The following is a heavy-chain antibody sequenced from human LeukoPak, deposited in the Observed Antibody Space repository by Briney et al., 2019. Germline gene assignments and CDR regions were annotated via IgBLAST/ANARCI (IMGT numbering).Heavy chain of an antibody. CDR1: GGTFSGYT. J-gene: IGHJ3*02. CDR2: IIPILGIA. CDR3: ARERSYSGYYDAFDI. D-gene: IGHD3-22*01. V-gene: IGHV1-69*04. Sequence: VASVKVSCKASGGTFSGYTISWVRQAPGQGLEWMGRIIPILGIANYAQKFQGRVTITADKSTSTAYMELSSLRSEDTAVYYCARERSYSGYYDAFDIWGQGTMVTVSS.